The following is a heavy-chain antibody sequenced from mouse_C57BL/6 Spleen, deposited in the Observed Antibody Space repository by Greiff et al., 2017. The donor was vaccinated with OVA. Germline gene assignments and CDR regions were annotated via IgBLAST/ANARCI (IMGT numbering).Heavy chain of an antibody. D-gene: IGHD2-1*01. J-gene: IGHJ4*01. CDR2: IDPNSGGT. CDR1: GYTFTSYW. Sequence: QVHVKQPGAELVKPGASVKLSCKASGYTFTSYWMHWVKQRPGRGLEWIGRIDPNSGGTKYNEKFKSKATLTVDKPSSTAYMQLSSLTSEDSAVYYCARSWGNYPHYYAMDYWGQGTSVTVSS. V-gene: IGHV1-72*01. CDR3: ARSWGNYPHYYAMDY.